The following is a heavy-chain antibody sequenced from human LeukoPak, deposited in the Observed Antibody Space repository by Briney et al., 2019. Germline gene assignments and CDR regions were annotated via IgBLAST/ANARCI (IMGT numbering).Heavy chain of an antibody. J-gene: IGHJ5*02. CDR2: IYYSGST. D-gene: IGHD5-18*01. V-gene: IGHV4-59*08. CDR3: ARQVYGYSYGYGVGNWFDP. Sequence: PSETLSLTCTVSGGSISSYYWSWIRQPPGKGLEWIGYIYYSGSTNYNPSLKSRVTISVDTSKNQFSLKLSSVTAADTAVYYCARQVYGYSYGYGVGNWFDPWGQGTLDTVSS. CDR1: GGSISSYY.